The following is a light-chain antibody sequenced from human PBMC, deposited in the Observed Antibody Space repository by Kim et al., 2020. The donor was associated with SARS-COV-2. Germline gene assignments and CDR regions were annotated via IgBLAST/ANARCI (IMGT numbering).Light chain of an antibody. CDR1: QSVSSH. CDR2: GTS. J-gene: IGKJ2*01. CDR3: QKYKNWPRT. V-gene: IGKV3-15*01. Sequence: SVSPGESAPLSRRSTQSVSSHLAVYQQTPGQAPRLLIYGTSTRATDIPARFSGSVSGTEFTLTSSSLQSGDFTVYYCQKYKNWPRTFGQETKLDI.